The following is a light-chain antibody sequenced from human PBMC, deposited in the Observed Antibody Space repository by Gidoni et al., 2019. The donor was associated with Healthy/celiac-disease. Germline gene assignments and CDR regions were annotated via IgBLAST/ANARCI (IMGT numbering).Light chain of an antibody. CDR3: QSYDSSLSGSV. Sequence: QSLLTHPPSVSGAPGQTVTISCTGSSSNIGAGYGVHWYQQLPGTAPKLLIYDNSNRPSGVPDRFSGSESGTSASLAITGLQAEDEADYYCQSYDSSLSGSVCGGGTKLTVL. V-gene: IGLV1-40*01. CDR1: SSNIGAGYG. CDR2: DNS. J-gene: IGLJ3*02.